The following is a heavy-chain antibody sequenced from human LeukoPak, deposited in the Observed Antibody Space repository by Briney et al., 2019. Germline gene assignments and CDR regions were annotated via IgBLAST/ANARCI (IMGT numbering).Heavy chain of an antibody. Sequence: GGSLRLSCAASGFTFSSYAMSWVRQAPGKGLEWVSAISGSGGSTYFADSVKGRFTISRDNSKNTLYLQINSLRAEDTAVYYCAKERYYDSSGYYRFDYWGQGTLVTVSS. CDR2: ISGSGGST. V-gene: IGHV3-23*01. D-gene: IGHD3-22*01. CDR3: AKERYYDSSGYYRFDY. J-gene: IGHJ4*02. CDR1: GFTFSSYA.